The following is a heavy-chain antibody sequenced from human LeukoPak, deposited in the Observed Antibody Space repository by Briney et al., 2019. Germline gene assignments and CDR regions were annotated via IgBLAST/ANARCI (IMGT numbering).Heavy chain of an antibody. V-gene: IGHV3-48*04. CDR2: ISSSGSTI. J-gene: IGHJ3*02. CDR1: GFTFSSYS. CDR3: ARDSSAIGAFDI. D-gene: IGHD2-21*01. Sequence: GGSLRLSCAASGFTFSSYSMNWVRQAPGKGLEWVSYISSSGSTIYYADSVKGRFTISRDNAKNTLNLQMNSLRAEDTAVYYCARDSSAIGAFDIWGQGTMVTVSS.